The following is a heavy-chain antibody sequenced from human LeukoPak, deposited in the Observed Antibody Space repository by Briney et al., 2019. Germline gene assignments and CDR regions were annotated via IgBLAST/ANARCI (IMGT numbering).Heavy chain of an antibody. D-gene: IGHD1-20*01. CDR2: IYRVGST. V-gene: IGHV3-66*01. CDR1: GFTFSSNY. J-gene: IGHJ4*02. Sequence: GGSLRLSCAASGFTFSSNYMSWVRQAPGKGGGGVSGIYRVGSTYYTESVRRRVTISRDNSKNTLHLQMNSLRAEDTAVYYCTKDLTGHRDYWGQGTRVPVSS. CDR3: TKDLTGHRDY.